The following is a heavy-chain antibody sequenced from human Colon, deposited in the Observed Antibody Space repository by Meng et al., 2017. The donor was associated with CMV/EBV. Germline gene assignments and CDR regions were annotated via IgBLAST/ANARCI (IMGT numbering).Heavy chain of an antibody. J-gene: IGHJ2*01. CDR2: TFSSGST. CDR3: ARASTFHYWYFDL. V-gene: IGHV4-30-4*01. D-gene: IGHD5/OR15-5a*01. CDR1: GGSITSDDYQ. Sequence: SGGSITSDDYQWSWLRQAPGKGLQWVGNTFSSGSTYYHPSLESRLSISLDTSRNQFFLNLTSVTAADTAVYYCARASTFHYWYFDLWGRGTLVTVSS.